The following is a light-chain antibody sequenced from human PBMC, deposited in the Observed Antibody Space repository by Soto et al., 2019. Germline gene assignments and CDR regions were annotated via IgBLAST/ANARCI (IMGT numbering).Light chain of an antibody. J-gene: IGKJ2*01. CDR1: QNINTW. V-gene: IGKV1-5*03. CDR3: QQYNSYSMYT. CDR2: KAS. Sequence: DIQMTQSPSTLSASVGDRVTITCRASQNINTWLAWYQQKPGKAPKLLIYKASSLESGVPSRFSGSGSGTEFTLTISSLQPDDFATYYCQQYNSYSMYTFGQGTKLEMK.